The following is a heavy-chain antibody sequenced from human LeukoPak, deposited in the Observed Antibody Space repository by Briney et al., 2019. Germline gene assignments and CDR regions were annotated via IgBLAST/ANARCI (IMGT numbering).Heavy chain of an antibody. CDR3: ARDQSEQWLVRFYFQH. CDR2: ISYDGSNK. CDR1: GFTFSSYA. Sequence: GGSLRLSCAASGFTFSSYAMHWVRQAPGKGLEWVAIISYDGSNKYYADSVKGRFTISGDNSKNTLYLQMNSLRAEDTAVYYCARDQSEQWLVRFYFQHWGQGTLVTVSS. V-gene: IGHV3-30*04. D-gene: IGHD6-19*01. J-gene: IGHJ1*01.